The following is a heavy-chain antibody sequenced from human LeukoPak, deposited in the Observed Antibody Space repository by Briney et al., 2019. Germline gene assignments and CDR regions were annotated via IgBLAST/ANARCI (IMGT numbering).Heavy chain of an antibody. D-gene: IGHD6-13*01. CDR1: GFTFSSYA. CDR3: ASSRIAAAHNWFDP. CDR2: ISYDGGNK. V-gene: IGHV3-30-3*01. Sequence: GRSLRLSCAASGFTFSSYAMHWVRQAPGKGLEWVAVISYDGGNKYYADSVKGRFTISRDNAKNTLYLQMNSLRAEDTAVYYCASSRIAAAHNWFDPWGQGTLVTVSS. J-gene: IGHJ5*02.